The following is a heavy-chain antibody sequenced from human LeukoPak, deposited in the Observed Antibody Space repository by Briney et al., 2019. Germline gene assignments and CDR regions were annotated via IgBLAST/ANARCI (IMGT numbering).Heavy chain of an antibody. CDR2: IYYSGST. J-gene: IGHJ4*02. Sequence: PSETLSLTCTVSGGSISSYYWSWIRQPPGQGLEWIGYIYYSGSTNYNPSLKSRVTISVDTSKNQFSLKLSSVTDADTAVYYCARVAVLSTFDYWGQGTLVTVSS. CDR3: ARVAVLSTFDY. V-gene: IGHV4-59*01. D-gene: IGHD5/OR15-5a*01. CDR1: GGSISSYY.